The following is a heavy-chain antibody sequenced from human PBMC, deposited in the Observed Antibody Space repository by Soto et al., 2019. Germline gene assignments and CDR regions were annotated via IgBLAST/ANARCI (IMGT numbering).Heavy chain of an antibody. J-gene: IGHJ6*02. V-gene: IGHV1-2*04. D-gene: IGHD6-13*01. CDR2: INPNSGGT. CDR1: GYTFTGYY. Sequence: ASVKVSCKASGYTFTGYYMHWVRQAPGQGLEWMGWINPNSGGTNYAQKFQGWVTMTRDTSISTAYMELSRLRSDYTAVYYCAREEVVSSWTTKTYYYYGMDVWGQGTTVTVSS. CDR3: AREEVVSSWTTKTYYYYGMDV.